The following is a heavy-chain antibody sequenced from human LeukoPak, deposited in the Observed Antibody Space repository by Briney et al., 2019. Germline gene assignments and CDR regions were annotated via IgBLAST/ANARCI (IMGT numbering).Heavy chain of an antibody. CDR1: GFTFSNAY. CDR2: IRTKTDGETA. CDR3: TTSLRSGSP. V-gene: IGHV3-15*01. J-gene: IGHJ3*01. Sequence: GGSLRLSCATSGFTFSNAYMSWVRQAPGKGLEWVCRIRTKTDGETADYAAPVRGRFIISRDDSKHRVYLQMSSLRTDDSGVYYCTTSLRSGSPWGQGTMVTVSS. D-gene: IGHD1-26*01.